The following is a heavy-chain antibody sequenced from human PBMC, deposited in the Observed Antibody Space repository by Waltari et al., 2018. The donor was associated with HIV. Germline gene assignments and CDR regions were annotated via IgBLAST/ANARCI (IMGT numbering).Heavy chain of an antibody. J-gene: IGHJ3*02. CDR3: AREEKSDAFDI. CDR2: IYYNGHT. Sequence: QVRLQESGPGQVKPSGTLSLTCAASGDSVSNIKWWSWVRQPPGTGLEWIGKIYYNGHTYYNPSLKSRVTVSLDKSNNQFSLTLSSVTAADTALYYCAREEKSDAFDIWGQGTMVTVSP. V-gene: IGHV4-4*02. CDR1: GDSVSNIKW.